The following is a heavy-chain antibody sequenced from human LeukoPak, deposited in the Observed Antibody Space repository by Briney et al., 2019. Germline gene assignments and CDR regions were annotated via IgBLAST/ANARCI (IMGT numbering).Heavy chain of an antibody. J-gene: IGHJ4*02. Sequence: ASVRLSCKANGYAFSIYSVNWVRQAPGQSLEWIGWINGDVGTTNNAQKSHGRVTLTTDTSPSTAYMELRSLRSEDTAVYYCARGGGGWPKDYFDYGGQGTLVTVS. CDR1: GYAFSIYS. D-gene: IGHD3-16*01. V-gene: IGHV1-18*01. CDR3: ARGGGGWPKDYFDY. CDR2: INGDVGTT.